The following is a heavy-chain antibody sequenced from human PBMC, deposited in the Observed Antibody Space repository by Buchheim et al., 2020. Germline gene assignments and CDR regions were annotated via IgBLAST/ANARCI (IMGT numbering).Heavy chain of an antibody. CDR1: GFTFSSYG. J-gene: IGHJ6*02. CDR3: AKDFVVDTAMVDYYGMDV. Sequence: QVQLVESGGGVVQPGRSLRLSCAASGFTFSSYGMHWVRQTPGKGLEWVAVISYDGSNKYYADSVKGRFTISRANSKNTLYLQMNSLRAEDTAVYYCAKDFVVDTAMVDYYGMDVWGQGTT. D-gene: IGHD5-18*01. V-gene: IGHV3-30*18. CDR2: ISYDGSNK.